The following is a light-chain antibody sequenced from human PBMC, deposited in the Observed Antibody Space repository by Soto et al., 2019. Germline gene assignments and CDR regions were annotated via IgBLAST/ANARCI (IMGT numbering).Light chain of an antibody. CDR1: SSNIGSNY. V-gene: IGLV1-47*01. CDR3: AAWDDGLSGPV. CDR2: RNN. J-gene: IGLJ7*01. Sequence: QSVLTQPPSASGTPGQRVTISCSGSSSNIGSNYVYWYQQLPGTAPQLLIYRNNQRPSGVPDRFSGSKSGTSASLAISGLRSEDEADYYCAAWDDGLSGPVFGGGTQLTVL.